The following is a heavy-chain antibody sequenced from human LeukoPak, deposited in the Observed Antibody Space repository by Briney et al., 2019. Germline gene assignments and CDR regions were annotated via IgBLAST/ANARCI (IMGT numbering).Heavy chain of an antibody. D-gene: IGHD4-11*01. CDR2: IWYDGSNK. Sequence: GGSLRLSCAASGFTFSSYGMHWVRQAPGKGLEWVALIWYDGSNKYYADSVKGRFTVSRDNSKNTLYLQMNSLRAEDTAVYYCARDYSYGMEVWGQGTMVTVSS. J-gene: IGHJ6*02. CDR1: GFTFSSYG. V-gene: IGHV3-33*01. CDR3: ARDYSYGMEV.